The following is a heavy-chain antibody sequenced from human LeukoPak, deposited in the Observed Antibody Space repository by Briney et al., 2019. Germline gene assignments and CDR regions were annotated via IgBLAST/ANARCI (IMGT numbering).Heavy chain of an antibody. J-gene: IGHJ4*02. V-gene: IGHV4-38-2*02. D-gene: IGHD3-22*01. CDR2: IYHNGRT. CDR1: GYSISSGYY. Sequence: PSETLSLTCTVSGYSISSGYYWGWIRQPPGKGLEWIGSIYHNGRTYYNPSLKSRVTISGDTSKNQFSLNLSSVTAADTAVYYCAKSGFGMIVVVYIFDYWGQGTLVTVSS. CDR3: AKSGFGMIVVVYIFDY.